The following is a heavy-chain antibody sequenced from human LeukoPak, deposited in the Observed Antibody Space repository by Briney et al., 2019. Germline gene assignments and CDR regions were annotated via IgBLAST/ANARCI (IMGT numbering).Heavy chain of an antibody. D-gene: IGHD3-22*01. CDR3: ARESTMIGMDV. CDR2: INHSGST. CDR1: GGSFSGYY. Sequence: SSETLSLTCAVYGGSFSGYYWSWIRQPPGKGLEWIGEINHSGSTNYNPSLKSRVTISVDTSKNQFSLKLSSVTAADTAVYYCARESTMIGMDVWGKGTTVTVSS. J-gene: IGHJ6*03. V-gene: IGHV4-34*01.